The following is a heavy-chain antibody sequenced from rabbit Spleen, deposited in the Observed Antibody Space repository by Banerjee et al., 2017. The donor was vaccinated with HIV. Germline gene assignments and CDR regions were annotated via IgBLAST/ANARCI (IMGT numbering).Heavy chain of an antibody. CDR2: INTYTVNS. CDR1: GFSFSDRDV. V-gene: IGHV1S40*01. Sequence: QSLEESGGDLVKPGASLTLTCKASGFSFSDRDVMCWVRQAPGKGLEWIACINTYTVNSVYASWATGRFPFSRTSSTSVTLQMTSLTAADTAAYFCSRDLTGISVWNFYLWGPGTLVTVS. D-gene: IGHD8-1*01. CDR3: SRDLTGISVWNFYL. J-gene: IGHJ4*01.